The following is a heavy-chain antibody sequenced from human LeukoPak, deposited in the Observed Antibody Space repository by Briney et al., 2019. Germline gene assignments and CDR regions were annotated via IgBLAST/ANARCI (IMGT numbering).Heavy chain of an antibody. Sequence: GGSLRLSRTASGFIFCDHAMRWVRQAPGKGLEWVGFIRSKAYGGTTEYAASVKGRFTISRDDSEGIAYLQMNSLRIEDTAVYYCARGPIHLWLHNGMDVWGQGTTVIVFS. CDR3: ARGPIHLWLHNGMDV. V-gene: IGHV3-49*04. CDR1: GFIFCDHA. CDR2: IRSKAYGGTT. J-gene: IGHJ6*02. D-gene: IGHD5-18*01.